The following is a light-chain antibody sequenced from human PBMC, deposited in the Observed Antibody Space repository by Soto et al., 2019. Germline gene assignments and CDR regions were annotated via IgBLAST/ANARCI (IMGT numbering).Light chain of an antibody. CDR1: QSVSSY. V-gene: IGKV3-11*01. CDR3: QQRSNWLT. Sequence: VGLTQSPATLSLSPGERATLSCMASQSVSSYLSWYQQKPGQAPRLLIYDASNRATGIPARFSGSGSGTDFTLTISSLEPEDFAVYYCQQRSNWLTFGGGTMVDIK. CDR2: DAS. J-gene: IGKJ4*01.